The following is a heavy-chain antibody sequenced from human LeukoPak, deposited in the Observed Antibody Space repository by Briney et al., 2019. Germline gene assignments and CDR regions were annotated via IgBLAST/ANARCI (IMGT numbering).Heavy chain of an antibody. J-gene: IGHJ3*02. CDR1: GFTFSSYS. Sequence: GGSLRLSCAASGFTFSSYSMNWVRQAPGKGLEWASSISSSSSYIYYADSVKGRFTISRDNAKNSLYLQMNSLRAEDTAVYYCARDESPWYAFDIWGQGTMVTVSS. CDR2: ISSSSSYI. V-gene: IGHV3-21*01. CDR3: ARDESPWYAFDI. D-gene: IGHD2-8*02.